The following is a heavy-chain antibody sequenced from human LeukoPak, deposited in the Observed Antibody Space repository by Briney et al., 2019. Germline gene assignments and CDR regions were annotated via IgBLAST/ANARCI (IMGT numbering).Heavy chain of an antibody. CDR3: ATDPMVRGVNGAFDI. V-gene: IGHV1-18*01. CDR1: GYTFTSYG. D-gene: IGHD3-10*01. J-gene: IGHJ3*02. CDR2: ISTDNGDT. Sequence: EASVKVSCKASGYTFTSYGISWVRQAPGQGLEWMGWISTDNGDTTYAQKLQGSVTMTTDTSSNTAYMELRSLRSDDTAVYYCATDPMVRGVNGAFDIWGQGTMVTVSS.